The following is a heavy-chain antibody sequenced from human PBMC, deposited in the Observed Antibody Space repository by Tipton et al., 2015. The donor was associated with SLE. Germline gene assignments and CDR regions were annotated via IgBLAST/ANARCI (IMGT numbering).Heavy chain of an antibody. J-gene: IGHJ4*02. D-gene: IGHD6-13*01. Sequence: QLVQSGAEVKKPGSSVKVSCKASGGTFSGYAISWVRQAPGQGLEWMGGIIPIFGTANYAQKFQGRVTITADESTSTAYMELSSLRSEDTAVYYCAREGAAAAGKGGLFGYWGQGTLVTVSS. CDR3: AREGAAAAGKGGLFGY. CDR2: IIPIFGTA. CDR1: GGTFSGYA. V-gene: IGHV1-69*01.